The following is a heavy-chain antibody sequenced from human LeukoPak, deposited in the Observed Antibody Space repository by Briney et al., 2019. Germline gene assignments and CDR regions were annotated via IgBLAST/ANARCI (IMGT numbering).Heavy chain of an antibody. CDR2: ISAYNGNT. CDR1: GYTFTSYG. J-gene: IGHJ4*02. D-gene: IGHD3-3*01. V-gene: IGHV1-18*01. CDR3: ARDSRSIFGVVITIGGFDY. Sequence: VASVKVSCKASGYTFTSYGISWVRQAPGQGLEWMGWISAYNGNTNYAQKLQGRVTMATDTSTSTAYMELRSLRSDDTAVYYCARDSRSIFGVVITIGGFDYWGQGTLVTVSS.